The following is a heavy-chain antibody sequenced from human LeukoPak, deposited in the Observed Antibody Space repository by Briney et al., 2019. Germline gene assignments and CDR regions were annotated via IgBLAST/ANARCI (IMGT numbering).Heavy chain of an antibody. D-gene: IGHD3-10*01. CDR2: ISGDESST. J-gene: IGHJ4*02. CDR1: GFTFSSYW. Sequence: GGSLRLSCAVSGFTFSSYWMHWVRQVPGKGLVWVSRISGDESSTSYADSVKGRFTISRDNAKNTLLLQMNSLRAEDTAVYYCAGGSTLDRGLVYYWGQGTLVTVSS. V-gene: IGHV3-74*01. CDR3: AGGSTLDRGLVYY.